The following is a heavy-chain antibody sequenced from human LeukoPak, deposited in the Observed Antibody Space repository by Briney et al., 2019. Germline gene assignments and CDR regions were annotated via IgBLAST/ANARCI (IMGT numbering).Heavy chain of an antibody. CDR3: ASSGWFDAFDI. D-gene: IGHD6-19*01. V-gene: IGHV3-21*01. J-gene: IGHJ3*02. Sequence: GGSLRLSCAASGFTFSSYSMNWVRQAPGKGLEWVSSISSSSSYIYYADSVKGRFTISRDNAKNSLYLQMNSLRAEDTAVYYCASSGWFDAFDIWGQGTMVTVSS. CDR2: ISSSSSYI. CDR1: GFTFSSYS.